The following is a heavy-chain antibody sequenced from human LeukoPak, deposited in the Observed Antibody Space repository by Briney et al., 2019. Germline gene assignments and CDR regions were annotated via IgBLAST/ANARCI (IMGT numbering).Heavy chain of an antibody. CDR2: IYYSGST. Sequence: SETLPLTCTVSGGSISSGGYYWSWIRQHPGKGLEWIGYIYYSGSTYYNPSLKSRVTISVDTSKNQFSLKLSSVTAADTAVYYCARRDYDSSGYYFYWGQGTLVTVSS. J-gene: IGHJ4*02. V-gene: IGHV4-31*03. CDR1: GGSISSGGYY. CDR3: ARRDYDSSGYYFY. D-gene: IGHD3-22*01.